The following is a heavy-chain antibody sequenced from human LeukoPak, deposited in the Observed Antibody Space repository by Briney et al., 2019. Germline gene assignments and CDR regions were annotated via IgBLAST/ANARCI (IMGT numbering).Heavy chain of an antibody. J-gene: IGHJ4*02. Sequence: ETLSLTCTVSGGSIGFYYWSWIRQAPGKTLEWIGYVYYSGSTTYNPSLKSRLTMSVDTSKNQFSLRLSSVTAADTAVYYCARHLGSCSWYLFDYWGQGKLVTVSS. D-gene: IGHD6-13*01. CDR2: VYYSGST. CDR1: GGSIGFYY. CDR3: ARHLGSCSWYLFDY. V-gene: IGHV4-59*08.